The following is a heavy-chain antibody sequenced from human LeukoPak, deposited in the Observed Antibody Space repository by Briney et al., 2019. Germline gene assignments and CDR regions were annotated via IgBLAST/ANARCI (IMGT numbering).Heavy chain of an antibody. CDR2: IYYSGST. CDR1: GGSIGSYY. V-gene: IGHV4-59*01. D-gene: IGHD6-13*01. CDR3: ARFLYSSSYAFDI. Sequence: SETLSLTCTVSGGSIGSYYWSWTRQPPGKGLEWIGYIYYSGSTNYNPSLKSRVTISVDASKNQFSLKLSSVTAADTAVYYCARFLYSSSYAFDIWGQGTMVTVSS. J-gene: IGHJ3*02.